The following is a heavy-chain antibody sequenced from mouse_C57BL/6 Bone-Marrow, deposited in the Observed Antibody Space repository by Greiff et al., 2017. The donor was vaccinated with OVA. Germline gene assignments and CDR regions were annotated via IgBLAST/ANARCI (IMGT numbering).Heavy chain of an antibody. CDR2: IDPSDSYT. CDR3: ARYGYDENYFDY. CDR1: GYTFTSYW. Sequence: QVQLKQPGAELVKPGASVKLSCKASGYTFTSYWMQWVKQRPGQGLEWIGEIDPSDSYTNYNQKFKGKATLTVDTFSSTAYMQLSSLTSEDSAVYYCARYGYDENYFDYWGQGTTLTVSS. D-gene: IGHD2-2*01. J-gene: IGHJ2*01. V-gene: IGHV1-50*01.